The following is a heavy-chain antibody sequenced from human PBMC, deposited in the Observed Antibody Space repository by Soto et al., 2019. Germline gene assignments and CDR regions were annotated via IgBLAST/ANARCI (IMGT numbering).Heavy chain of an antibody. CDR1: GFTFSSYG. CDR2: IWYDGSNK. D-gene: IGHD6-13*01. CDR3: ACGRATASSWHNFDY. Sequence: QVQLVESGGGVVQPGRSLRLSCAASGFTFSSYGMHWVRQAPGKGLGWVAVIWYDGSNKYYADSVKGRFTISRDNSHNTLYLQMNSLRAEDTAVYYCACGRATASSWHNFDYWGQGTLVTVSS. V-gene: IGHV3-33*01. J-gene: IGHJ4*02.